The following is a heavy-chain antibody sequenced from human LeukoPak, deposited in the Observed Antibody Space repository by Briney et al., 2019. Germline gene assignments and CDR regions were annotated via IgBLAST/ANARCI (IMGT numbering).Heavy chain of an antibody. CDR2: IYYSGST. Sequence: PSEALSLTCTVSGGSIGSSSYYWGWIRQPPGKGLEFIGSIYYSGSTYYNPSLKSRVTISIDTPKNQFSLKLSSVTAADTAVYYCARTPNGPSGYDYYYYYMDVWGKGITVTVSS. J-gene: IGHJ6*03. CDR1: GGSIGSSSYY. CDR3: ARTPNGPSGYDYYYYYMDV. V-gene: IGHV4-39*07. D-gene: IGHD2-8*01.